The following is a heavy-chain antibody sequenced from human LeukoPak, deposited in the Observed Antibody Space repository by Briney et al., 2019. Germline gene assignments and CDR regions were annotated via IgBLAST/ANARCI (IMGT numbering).Heavy chain of an antibody. J-gene: IGHJ6*02. D-gene: IGHD3-9*01. CDR2: ISWNSGSI. Sequence: PGRSLRLSCAASGFTFDDYAMHWVRQAPGKGLEWVSGISWNSGSIGYADSVKGRFTISRDNAKNSLYLQMNSLRAEDTALYYCAKDIKVSGYDILTSRNYYYGMDVWGQGTTVTVSS. V-gene: IGHV3-9*01. CDR1: GFTFDDYA. CDR3: AKDIKVSGYDILTSRNYYYGMDV.